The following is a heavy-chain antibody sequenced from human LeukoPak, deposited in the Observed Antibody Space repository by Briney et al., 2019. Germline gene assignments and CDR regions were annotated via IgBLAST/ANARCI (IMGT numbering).Heavy chain of an antibody. V-gene: IGHV4-34*01. CDR1: GGSFSGYY. CDR3: ARGGARNYDFWSGYYTY. Sequence: SETLSLTCAVYGGSFSGYYWSWIRQPPGKGLEWIGEINHSGSTNYNPSLKSRVTISVDTSKNQLSLKLSSVTAADTAVYYCARGGARNYDFWSGYYTYWGQGTLVTVSS. D-gene: IGHD3-3*01. J-gene: IGHJ4*02. CDR2: INHSGST.